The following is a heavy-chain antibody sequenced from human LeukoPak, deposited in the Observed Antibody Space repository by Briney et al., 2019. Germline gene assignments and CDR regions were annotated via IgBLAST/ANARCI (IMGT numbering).Heavy chain of an antibody. Sequence: SETLSLTCTVSGGSISSGGYYWSWIRQHPGKGLEWIGYIYFSGSTYYNPSLKSRVTISIDTSKNQFSLKLSSVTAADTAVYYCARDLGYYDSNAYSDAFDIWGQGAMVTVSS. CDR3: ARDLGYYDSNAYSDAFDI. CDR1: GGSISSGGYY. J-gene: IGHJ3*02. V-gene: IGHV4-31*03. D-gene: IGHD3-22*01. CDR2: IYFSGST.